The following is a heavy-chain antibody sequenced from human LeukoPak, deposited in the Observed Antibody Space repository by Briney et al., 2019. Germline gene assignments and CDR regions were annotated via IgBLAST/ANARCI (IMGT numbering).Heavy chain of an antibody. CDR2: MNPNRGNI. CDR3: ARVRHLASMVRGVIFYYYYYMDV. V-gene: IGHV1-8*01. D-gene: IGHD3-10*01. CDR1: GYTFTIYD. Sequence: ASVSVSCRASGYTFTIYDINGVRQATGQGREGMGWMNPNRGNIGYAQKFQGRVTMTRNTSINTAYMELSSLRSEDTAVYYCARVRHLASMVRGVIFYYYYYMDVWGKGTTVTISS. J-gene: IGHJ6*03.